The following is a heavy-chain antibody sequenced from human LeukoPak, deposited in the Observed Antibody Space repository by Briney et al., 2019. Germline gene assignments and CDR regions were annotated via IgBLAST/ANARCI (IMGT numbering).Heavy chain of an antibody. Sequence: SVKVSCKASGGTFSSYAISWVRRAPGQGLEWMGGIIPIFGTANYAQKFQGRVTITADKSTSTAYMGLSSLRSEDTAVYYCARIPPPHPSNPYGNWFDPWGQGTLVTISS. J-gene: IGHJ5*02. D-gene: IGHD4-11*01. CDR1: GGTFSSYA. CDR3: ARIPPPHPSNPYGNWFDP. CDR2: IIPIFGTA. V-gene: IGHV1-69*06.